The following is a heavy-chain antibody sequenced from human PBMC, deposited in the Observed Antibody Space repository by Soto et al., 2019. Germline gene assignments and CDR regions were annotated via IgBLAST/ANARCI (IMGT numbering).Heavy chain of an antibody. D-gene: IGHD4-17*01. V-gene: IGHV4-39*07. Sequence: SETLSLTCTVSGGSISSSTYCWGWMRQPPGKGLEWIASFFIGGNPYYNPSLKSRVIISVDRSKNQFSLKVSSVTAADTAVYYCARERYGDYVGYLDSRVQRILVTVSS. CDR2: FFIGGNP. CDR3: ARERYGDYVGYLDS. J-gene: IGHJ4*02. CDR1: GGSISSSTYC.